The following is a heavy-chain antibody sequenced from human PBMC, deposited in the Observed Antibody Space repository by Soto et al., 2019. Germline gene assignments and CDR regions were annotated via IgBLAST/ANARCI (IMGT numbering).Heavy chain of an antibody. CDR3: ARNGDCTRPGCIVGWFDP. D-gene: IGHD2-8*01. CDR1: GDSISSGGYY. Sequence: SETLSLTCTVSGDSISSGGYYWSWIRQLPGKDLEWIAYIYYNGNTYYTPSLKSRATISLDTSRNQFFLNLNSVTAADTAMYYCARNGDCTRPGCIVGWFDPWGPGTLVTVSS. J-gene: IGHJ5*02. CDR2: IYYNGNT. V-gene: IGHV4-31*03.